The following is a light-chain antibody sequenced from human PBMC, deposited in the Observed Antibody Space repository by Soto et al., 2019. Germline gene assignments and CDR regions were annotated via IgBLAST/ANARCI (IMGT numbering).Light chain of an antibody. J-gene: IGKJ1*01. CDR2: ASS. CDR1: QEISPF. V-gene: IGKV1-8*01. Sequence: AIRVTQSPSSISASTGDRVTITCRASQEISPFLAWYQQRPGKAPNLLLYASSTLKSGVPSRFSGSGSGTDFTLTISNLQSEDSATYFCQQYYQYPRTFGQGTKEEIK. CDR3: QQYYQYPRT.